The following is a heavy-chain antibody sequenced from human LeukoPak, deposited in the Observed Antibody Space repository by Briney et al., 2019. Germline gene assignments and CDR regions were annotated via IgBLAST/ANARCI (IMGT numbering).Heavy chain of an antibody. D-gene: IGHD7-27*01. J-gene: IGHJ3*02. CDR1: GYSISSGYY. CDR2: IYHSGST. Sequence: SETLSLTCTVSGYSISSGYYWGWIRQPPGKGLEWIGSIYHSGSTYYNPSLKSRVTISVDTSKNQFSLKLSSVTAADTAVYYCARSPWGETGAFDIWGQGTMVTVSS. CDR3: ARSPWGETGAFDI. V-gene: IGHV4-38-2*02.